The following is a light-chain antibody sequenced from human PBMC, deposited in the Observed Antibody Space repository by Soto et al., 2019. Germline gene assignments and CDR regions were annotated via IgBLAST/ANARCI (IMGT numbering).Light chain of an antibody. CDR3: CSSAGSLYV. V-gene: IGLV2-11*01. Sequence: QSALTQPRSVSGSPGQSVTISCTGTSSDVGAYIYVSWYQQHPGKAPKVMIYDVTKRPSGVPDRFSGSKSGNTASLTISGLQAEDEADYYCCSSAGSLYVFGTGTKVTVL. CDR2: DVT. CDR1: SSDVGAYIY. J-gene: IGLJ1*01.